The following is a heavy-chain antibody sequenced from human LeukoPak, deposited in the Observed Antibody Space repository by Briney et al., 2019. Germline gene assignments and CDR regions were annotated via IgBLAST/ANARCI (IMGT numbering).Heavy chain of an antibody. CDR2: ISGSGGTT. CDR1: GFTLSSYA. J-gene: IGHJ4*02. CDR3: AKDGQVNQPDRLFTD. D-gene: IGHD1-14*01. V-gene: IGHV3-23*01. Sequence: GGSLRLSCAASGFTLSSYAMSWVRQAPGKGLEWVSVISGSGGTTHYADSVKGRFTISRDNSKNTLYLQMNSLRGEDTAVYYCAKDGQVNQPDRLFTDWGQGTLVTVSS.